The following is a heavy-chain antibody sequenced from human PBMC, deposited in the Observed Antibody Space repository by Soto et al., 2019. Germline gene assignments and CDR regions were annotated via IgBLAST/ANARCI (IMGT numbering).Heavy chain of an antibody. Sequence: ASVKVSCKASGYTFTGYYMHWVRQAPGQGLEWMGWINPNSGGTNYAQKFQGRVTTTRDTSISTAYMELSRLRSDDTAVYYCARDMRTYYYDSSGYWFDPWGQGTLVTVSS. D-gene: IGHD3-22*01. CDR2: INPNSGGT. J-gene: IGHJ5*02. CDR3: ARDMRTYYYDSSGYWFDP. V-gene: IGHV1-2*02. CDR1: GYTFTGYY.